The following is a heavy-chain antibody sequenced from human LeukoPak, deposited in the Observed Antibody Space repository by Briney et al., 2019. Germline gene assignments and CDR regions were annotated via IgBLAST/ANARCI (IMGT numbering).Heavy chain of an antibody. CDR2: TYYRSKWYN. D-gene: IGHD6-19*01. V-gene: IGHV6-1*01. CDR1: GDSVSSNSAA. J-gene: IGHJ6*03. CDR3: ARAGYSSGWYLASHDYYYYMDV. Sequence: SQTLSLTCAISGDSVSSNSAAWNWIRQSPSRGLEWLGRTYYRSKWYNDYAVSVKSRITINPDTSKNQFSLQLNSVTPEDTAVYYCARAGYSSGWYLASHDYYYYMDVWGKGTTVTVSS.